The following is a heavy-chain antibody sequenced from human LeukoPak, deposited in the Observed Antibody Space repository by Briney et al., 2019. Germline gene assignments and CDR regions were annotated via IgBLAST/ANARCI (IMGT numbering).Heavy chain of an antibody. V-gene: IGHV5-51*01. CDR2: IYPGDSEI. J-gene: IGHJ6*03. Sequence: GESLKISCKGSGYIFTSYWIGWVRRMPGKGLEWMGIIYPGDSEIRYSPSFQGQVTISADKSISTAYLQWSSLRASDTAMYYCARVMIYYYYMDVWGKGTTVTVSS. CDR3: ARVMIYYYYMDV. D-gene: IGHD2-21*01. CDR1: GYIFTSYW.